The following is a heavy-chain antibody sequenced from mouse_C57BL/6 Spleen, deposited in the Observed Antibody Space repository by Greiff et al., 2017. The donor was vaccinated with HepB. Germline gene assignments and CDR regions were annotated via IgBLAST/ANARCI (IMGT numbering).Heavy chain of an antibody. Sequence: VQVVESGPELVKPGASVKISCKASGYAFSSSWMNWVKQRPGKGLEWIGRIYPGDGDTNYNGKFKGKATLTADKSSSTAYMQLSSLTSEDSAVYFCAIIYYDYDGFAYWGQGTLVTVSA. CDR3: AIIYYDYDGFAY. CDR2: IYPGDGDT. CDR1: GYAFSSSW. J-gene: IGHJ3*01. D-gene: IGHD2-4*01. V-gene: IGHV1-82*01.